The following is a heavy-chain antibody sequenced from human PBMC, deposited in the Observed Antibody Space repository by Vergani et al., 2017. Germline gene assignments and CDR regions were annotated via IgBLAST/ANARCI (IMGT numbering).Heavy chain of an antibody. CDR3: ARDHDMYYDILTGYMPDY. CDR2: ISGSGGST. CDR1: GGSISSYY. Sequence: VQLQESGPGLVKPSETLSLTCTVSGGSISSYYWSWIRQAPGKGLEWVSAISGSGGSTYYAESVKGRYTISRDNSKNTLYLQMNSLRAEDTAVYYCARDHDMYYDILTGYMPDYWGQGTLVTVSS. J-gene: IGHJ4*02. D-gene: IGHD3-9*01. V-gene: IGHV3-23*01.